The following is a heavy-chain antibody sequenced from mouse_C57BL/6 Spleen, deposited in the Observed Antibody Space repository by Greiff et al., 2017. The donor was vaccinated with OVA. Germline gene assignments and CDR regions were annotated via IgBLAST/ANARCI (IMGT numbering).Heavy chain of an antibody. CDR3: TRSIYYGYDVVFAY. CDR1: GYTFTDYE. CDR2: IDPETGGT. V-gene: IGHV1-15*01. D-gene: IGHD2-2*01. J-gene: IGHJ3*01. Sequence: QVQLKQSGAELVRPGASVTLSCKASGYTFTDYEMHWVKQTPVHGLEWIGAIDPETGGTAYNQKFKGKAILTADKSSSTAYMELRSLTSEDSAVYYCTRSIYYGYDVVFAYWGQGTLVTVSA.